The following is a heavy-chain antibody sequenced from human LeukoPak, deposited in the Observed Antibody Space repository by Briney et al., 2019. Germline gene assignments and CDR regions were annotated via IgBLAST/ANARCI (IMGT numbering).Heavy chain of an antibody. V-gene: IGHV3-66*02. Sequence: GGSLRLSCAASGISVSENHMSWVRQAPGKGLEWVCVVHRDGSIEYADSVKGRFTISRDIAENTLSLQMNSLRVEDTAVYYCAKDSGSASWAYSWGQGTLVTVSS. CDR2: VHRDGSI. J-gene: IGHJ1*01. CDR1: GISVSENH. D-gene: IGHD2-15*01. CDR3: AKDSGSASWAYS.